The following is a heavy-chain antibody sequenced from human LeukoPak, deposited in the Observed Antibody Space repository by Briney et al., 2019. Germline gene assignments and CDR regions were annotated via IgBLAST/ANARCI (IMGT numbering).Heavy chain of an antibody. CDR1: GFTFSSYS. CDR2: ISSSSSTI. J-gene: IGHJ4*02. Sequence: GGSLRLSCAASGFTFSSYSMNWVRQAPGKGLEWVSYISSSSSTIYYADSVKGRFTISRDNAKNSLYLQMNSLRAEDTAIYFCARTYPMFGYAGDYWGQGAVVTVSS. V-gene: IGHV3-48*01. CDR3: ARTYPMFGYAGDY. D-gene: IGHD3-10*02.